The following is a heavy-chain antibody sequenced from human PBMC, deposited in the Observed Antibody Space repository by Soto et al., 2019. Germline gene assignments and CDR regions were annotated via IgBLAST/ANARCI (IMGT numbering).Heavy chain of an antibody. V-gene: IGHV3-23*01. CDR3: AKGGPHIVVVPAALAGAFDI. D-gene: IGHD2-2*01. J-gene: IGHJ3*02. CDR2: ISGSGGST. CDR1: GFTFSSYA. Sequence: GGSLRLSCAASGFTFSSYAMSWVRQAPGKGLEWVSAISGSGGSTYYADSVKGRFTISRDNSKNTLYLQMNSLRAEDTAVYYCAKGGPHIVVVPAALAGAFDIWGQGTMVTVSS.